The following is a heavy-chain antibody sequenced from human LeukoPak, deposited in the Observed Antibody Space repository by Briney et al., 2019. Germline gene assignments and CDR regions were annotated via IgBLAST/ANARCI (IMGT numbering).Heavy chain of an antibody. CDR1: GYTFTGYY. V-gene: IGHV1-2*06. D-gene: IGHD3-10*01. Sequence: GASVKVSCKVSGYTFTGYYLRWVRQAPGQGLEWMGRFNPSCGGTNYAQKFQGRVTMARDTSINTAYMDLSSLRSDDTAVYYCARGPSGSDYWGQGTLVTVSS. CDR3: ARGPSGSDY. J-gene: IGHJ4*02. CDR2: FNPSCGGT.